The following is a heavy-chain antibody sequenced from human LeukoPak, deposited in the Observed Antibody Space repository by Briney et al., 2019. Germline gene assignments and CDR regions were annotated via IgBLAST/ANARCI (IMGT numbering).Heavy chain of an antibody. V-gene: IGHV3-74*01. CDR1: GFTFRSYW. D-gene: IGHD3-16*02. CDR2: INSDGSST. Sequence: GGSLRLSCAASGFTFRSYWMHWVRQAPGKGLVWLSRINSDGSSTSYADSVKGRFTISRDNAKNTLYLQMNSLRAEDTAVYYCARDAPYDYVWGSYHMGFDYWGQGTLVTVSS. CDR3: ARDAPYDYVWGSYHMGFDY. J-gene: IGHJ4*02.